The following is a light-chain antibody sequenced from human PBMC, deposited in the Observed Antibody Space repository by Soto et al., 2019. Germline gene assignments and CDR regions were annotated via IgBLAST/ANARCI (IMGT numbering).Light chain of an antibody. CDR1: QSVSSY. CDR3: QLRSNWPPLFT. J-gene: IGKJ3*01. CDR2: DAS. Sequence: EIVLTQSPATLYLSPGERATLSCRASQSVSSYLAWYQQKPGQAPRLLIYDASNRATGIPARFSGSGSGTDFTLTIISLEPEDVAVYSCQLRSNWPPLFTFGPGTKVDIK. V-gene: IGKV3-11*01.